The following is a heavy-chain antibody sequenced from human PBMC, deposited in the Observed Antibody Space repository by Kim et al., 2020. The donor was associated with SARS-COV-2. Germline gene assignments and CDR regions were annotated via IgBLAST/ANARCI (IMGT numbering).Heavy chain of an antibody. CDR2: ISYDGSKR. D-gene: IGHD2-15*01. V-gene: IGHV3-30*18. J-gene: IGHJ4*02. Sequence: GGSLRLSCAASGFTLSAFGMHWVRQAPGKGPEWVSLISYDGSKRFYADSVKGRFTVSRDNSKNTLYLQMNSLREEDTAVYYCAKDPPAGTEVGHFDCWGQRTLVTVSS. CDR1: GFTLSAFG. CDR3: AKDPPAGTEVGHFDC.